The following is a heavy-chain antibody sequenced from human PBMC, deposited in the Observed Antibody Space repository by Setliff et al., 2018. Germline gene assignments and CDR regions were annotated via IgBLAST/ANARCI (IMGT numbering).Heavy chain of an antibody. D-gene: IGHD3-22*01. J-gene: IGHJ6*03. CDR2: ITSSGSTT. Sequence: GGSLRLSCAGSGFTFSDSYMSWIRQAPGKGLEWVAYITSSGSTTFYADSVKGRSTISRDNANHTLYLQMNSLRADDTAVYYCARLALTGYDSSGYYYALDYYYMDVWGKGTTVTVSS. V-gene: IGHV3-11*04. CDR1: GFTFSDSY. CDR3: ARLALTGYDSSGYYYALDYYYMDV.